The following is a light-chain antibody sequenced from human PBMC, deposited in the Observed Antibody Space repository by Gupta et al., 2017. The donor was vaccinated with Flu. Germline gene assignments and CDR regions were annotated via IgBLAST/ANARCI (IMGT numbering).Light chain of an antibody. J-gene: IGKJ2*01. CDR1: QGVSTN. V-gene: IGKV3-15*01. Sequence: PATLSLSPGERATLSCRASQGVSTNLAWYQQKPGQAPRLLIYQADTRATGIPARFSGSGSGTEFTLTISSLQSEDFAVYYCQQDNSWLYTFGQGTRLEI. CDR2: QAD. CDR3: QQDNSWLYT.